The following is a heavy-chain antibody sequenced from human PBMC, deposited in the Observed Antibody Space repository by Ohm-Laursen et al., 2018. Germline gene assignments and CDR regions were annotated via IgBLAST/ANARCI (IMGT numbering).Heavy chain of an antibody. D-gene: IGHD6-6*01. J-gene: IGHJ6*02. CDR3: ARSRIAARPYYYYGLDV. CDR2: INTYNGNT. Sequence: SSVKVSCKASGYTFTAYYMHWVRQAPGQGLEWMGWINTYNGNTNSAQKLQGRVTLTTHTSTSTAYMELRSLRSDDTAVYYCARSRIAARPYYYYGLDVWGQGTTVTVSS. CDR1: GYTFTAYY. V-gene: IGHV1-18*04.